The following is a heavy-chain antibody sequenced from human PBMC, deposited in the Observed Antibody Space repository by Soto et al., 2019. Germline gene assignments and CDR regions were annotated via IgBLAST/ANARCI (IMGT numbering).Heavy chain of an antibody. CDR2: ISAYNGNT. V-gene: IGHV1-18*01. CDR1: GYTFTSYG. CDR3: ARDGLRFLEWLASDFDY. J-gene: IGHJ4*02. Sequence: SVKVSCKASGYTFTSYGISWVRQAPGQGLEWMGWISAYNGNTNYAQKLQGRVTMTTDTSTSTAYMELRSLRSDDTAVYYCARDGLRFLEWLASDFDYWGQGTLVTVSS. D-gene: IGHD3-3*01.